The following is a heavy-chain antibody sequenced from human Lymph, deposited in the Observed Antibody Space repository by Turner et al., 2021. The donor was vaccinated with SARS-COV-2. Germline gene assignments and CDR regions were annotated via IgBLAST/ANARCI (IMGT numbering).Heavy chain of an antibody. J-gene: IGHJ6*02. CDR3: ARMAARGMGGGVFYYYYGMDV. Sequence: QVQLVQSGAEVKKPGSSVKVSCKASGGTFSSYAISWVRQAPGQGLEWMGGIIPILGIANYAQRFQGRVTITADKSTSTAYLELSSLRSEETAVYYGARMAARGMGGGVFYYYYGMDVWGQGTTVTVSS. V-gene: IGHV1-69*10. CDR2: IIPILGIA. D-gene: IGHD3-16*01. CDR1: GGTFSSYA.